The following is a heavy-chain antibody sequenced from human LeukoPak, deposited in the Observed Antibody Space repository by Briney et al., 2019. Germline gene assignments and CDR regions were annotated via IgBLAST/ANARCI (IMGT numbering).Heavy chain of an antibody. Sequence: ASVKVSCKASGYTFTGYYMHWVRQAPGQGLEWMGWINPNSGGTNYAQKFQGRVTMTRDTSISTAYMELSRLRSDDTAVYYCSTTVVIPWYFDYWGQGTLVTVSS. V-gene: IGHV1-2*02. CDR3: STTVVIPWYFDY. D-gene: IGHD4-17*01. CDR2: INPNSGGT. J-gene: IGHJ4*02. CDR1: GYTFTGYY.